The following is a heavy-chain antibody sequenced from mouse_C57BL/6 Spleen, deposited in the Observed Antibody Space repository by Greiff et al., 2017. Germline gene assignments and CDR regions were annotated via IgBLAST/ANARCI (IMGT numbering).Heavy chain of an antibody. Sequence: VQLQQPGAELVRPGSSVKLSCKASGYTFPSYWLDWVKQRPGQGLEWIGNIYPSASATHYNQKFTDKATLTVDKSSSTAYMQRSSLTSEDSAVDYGARDYGSSYRFDYGGQGTTLTVSA. CDR1: GYTFPSYW. V-gene: IGHV1-61*01. CDR3: ARDYGSSYRFDY. CDR2: IYPSASAT. D-gene: IGHD1-1*01. J-gene: IGHJ2*01.